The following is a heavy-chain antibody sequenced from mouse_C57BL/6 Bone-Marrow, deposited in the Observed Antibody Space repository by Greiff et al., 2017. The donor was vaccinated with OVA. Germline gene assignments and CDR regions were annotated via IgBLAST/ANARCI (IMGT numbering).Heavy chain of an antibody. V-gene: IGHV5-17*01. CDR2: ISSGSSTI. D-gene: IGHD2-2*01. Sequence: EVKLVESGGGLVKPGGSLKLSCAASGFTFSDYGMHWVRQAPEKGLEWVAYISSGSSTIYYADTVKGRFTISRDNAKNTLFLQMTSLRSEDTAMYYCARPGLPNGFADWGQGTLVTVSA. CDR1: GFTFSDYG. CDR3: ARPGLPNGFAD. J-gene: IGHJ3*01.